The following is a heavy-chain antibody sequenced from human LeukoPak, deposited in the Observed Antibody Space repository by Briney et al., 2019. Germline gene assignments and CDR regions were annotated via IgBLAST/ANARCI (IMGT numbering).Heavy chain of an antibody. D-gene: IGHD2-15*01. CDR1: GDTFTSYA. Sequence: ASLKVSCKASGDTFTSYAMNWVRQAPGQGLEWMGWINTNTGNPTYAQGFTGRFVFSLDTSVSTAYLQISSLKAEDTAVYYCARAYCSGGSCYHYYFDYWGQGTLVTVSS. CDR3: ARAYCSGGSCYHYYFDY. J-gene: IGHJ4*02. V-gene: IGHV7-4-1*02. CDR2: INTNTGNP.